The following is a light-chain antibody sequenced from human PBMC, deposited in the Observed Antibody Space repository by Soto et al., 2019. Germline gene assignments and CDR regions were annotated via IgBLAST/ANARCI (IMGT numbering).Light chain of an antibody. J-gene: IGKJ1*01. CDR3: LQSIETLQT. V-gene: IGKV2D-29*01. CDR2: EVS. CDR1: QSLLHRDGKTY. Sequence: DIVMTQTPLSLTVTPGQPASISCKSSQSLLHRDGKTYLYSFLQKPGQPPQLLIYEVSTRFSGVPDRFSGSGSGTEFTLKISRVEADDVGIYYCLQSIETLQTFGQGTKVEI.